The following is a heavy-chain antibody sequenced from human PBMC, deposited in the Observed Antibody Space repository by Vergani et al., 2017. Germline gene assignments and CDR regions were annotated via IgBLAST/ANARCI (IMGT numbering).Heavy chain of an antibody. J-gene: IGHJ4*02. Sequence: EVQLVESGGGLVKPGGSLRLSCAASGFTFSSYSMNWVRQAPGKGLEWVSSISSSSSYTNYADSVKGRFTISRDNAKNSLYLQMNSLRAEDTAVYYCARDRWSGSYPSHFDYWGQGTLVTVSS. V-gene: IGHV3-21*01. CDR3: ARDRWSGSYPSHFDY. D-gene: IGHD1-26*01. CDR2: ISSSSSYT. CDR1: GFTFSSYS.